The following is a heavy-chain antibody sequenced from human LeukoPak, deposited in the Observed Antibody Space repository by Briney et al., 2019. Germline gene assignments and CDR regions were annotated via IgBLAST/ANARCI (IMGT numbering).Heavy chain of an antibody. Sequence: PSESLSLTCAVSGVSISSCNWRCWVRQPPGKGQEWTWVIYSSGSTNYNPSLKSRVTISGDTSKSQFSLKLSSVTAADTAVYYCARANYDSSGYRRYYNYYGMDVWGQGTTVTVSS. D-gene: IGHD3-22*01. CDR3: ARANYDSSGYRRYYNYYGMDV. CDR1: GVSISSCNW. J-gene: IGHJ6*01. CDR2: IYSSGST. V-gene: IGHV4-4*02.